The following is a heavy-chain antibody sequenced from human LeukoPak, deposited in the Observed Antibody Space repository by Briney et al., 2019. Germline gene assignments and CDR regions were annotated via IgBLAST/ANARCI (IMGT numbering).Heavy chain of an antibody. V-gene: IGHV1-46*01. CDR2: INPIGGTT. CDR1: GYTFTSYY. Sequence: ASVKVSCKTSGYTFTSYYIHWVRQAPGQGLEWMGIINPIGGTTDYPQKFQGRVTMTRDTSTSTVYMELSSLSPEDTAVYYCARQQGLQNLNFDYWGQGTLVTVSS. J-gene: IGHJ4*02. CDR3: ARQQGLQNLNFDY. D-gene: IGHD4-11*01.